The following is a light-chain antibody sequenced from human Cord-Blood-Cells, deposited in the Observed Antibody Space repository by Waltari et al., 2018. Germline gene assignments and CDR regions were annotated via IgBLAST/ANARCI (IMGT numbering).Light chain of an antibody. CDR1: QSVSSN. CDR3: QQYNNWFLT. V-gene: IGKV3-15*01. CDR2: GAS. Sequence: EIVMTQSPATLSVSPGERATLSCRASQSVSSNLAWYQQKPGQAPRLLIYGASTRATGIPARFSGSGSGTEFTLTISSLQSEDFAVYYCQQYNNWFLTFGGGTKMEIK. J-gene: IGKJ4*01.